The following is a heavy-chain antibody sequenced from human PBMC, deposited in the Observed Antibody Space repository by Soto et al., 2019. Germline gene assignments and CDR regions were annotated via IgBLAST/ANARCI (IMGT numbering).Heavy chain of an antibody. D-gene: IGHD5-12*01. CDR3: AREGSYSAYNFAHGIQLWSFDF. Sequence: SETLYLACTVSGGSINTFYWSWVRQPAGKGLEWIGRIFSSGSTSFNPSLESRVAMSVDTSKNHFSLNLSSVTAADMAVYYCAREGSYSAYNFAHGIQLWSFDFWGQGALVTVSS. CDR2: IFSSGST. CDR1: GGSINTFY. V-gene: IGHV4-4*07. J-gene: IGHJ4*02.